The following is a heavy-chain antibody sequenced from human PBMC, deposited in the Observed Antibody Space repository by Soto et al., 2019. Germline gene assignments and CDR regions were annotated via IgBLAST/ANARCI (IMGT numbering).Heavy chain of an antibody. CDR2: IHPGGSDT. Sequence: PGESLKISCEGSGYFFTSYWIGWVRQMPGKGLEWMGIIHPGGSDTRYSPSFQGQVTISVDVSINTAYLEWSSLKASDTAIYYCARRDNWNDRPFYYWGLGTLVTVSS. V-gene: IGHV5-51*01. D-gene: IGHD1-1*01. CDR3: ARRDNWNDRPFYY. CDR1: GYFFTSYW. J-gene: IGHJ4*02.